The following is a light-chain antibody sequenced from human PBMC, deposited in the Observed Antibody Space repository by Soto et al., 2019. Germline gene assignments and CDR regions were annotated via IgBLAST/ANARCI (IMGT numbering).Light chain of an antibody. Sequence: QPVLTQSPSASASLGASVKLTCTLSSGHSSYAIAWHQQQPEKGPRYLMKLNSDGSHSKGDGIPDRFSGSSSGAERYLTISCLQSEDEADYYCQTWGTGNWVFGGGTKVTVL. V-gene: IGLV4-69*01. J-gene: IGLJ3*02. CDR1: SGHSSYA. CDR3: QTWGTGNWV. CDR2: LNSDGSH.